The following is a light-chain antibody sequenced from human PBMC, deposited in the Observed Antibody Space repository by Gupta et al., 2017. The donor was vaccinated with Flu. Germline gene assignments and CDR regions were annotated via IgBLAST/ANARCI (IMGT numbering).Light chain of an antibody. J-gene: IGKJ2*01. CDR3: QQYGISMYT. V-gene: IGKV3-20*01. Sequence: EIVLTQSPATLSLSPGERATPSCRASQSVNNNYLTWYQQKHGQAPRLLIYGASSRATGIPDRFSGSGSGTDFTLTISRREPEDFAVYYCQQYGISMYTFGQGTKLEIK. CDR2: GAS. CDR1: QSVNNNY.